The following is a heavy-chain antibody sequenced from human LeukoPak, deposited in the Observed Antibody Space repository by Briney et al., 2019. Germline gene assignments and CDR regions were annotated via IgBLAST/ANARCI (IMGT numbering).Heavy chain of an antibody. J-gene: IGHJ4*02. Sequence: PGGSLRLSCAASGFTFDDYGMSWVRQAPGKGLEWVSGINWNGGSRGYADSVKGRSTISRDNAKNSLYLQMNSLRAEDTALYYCARVQLGYCSSTSCYLDYWGQGTLVTVSS. V-gene: IGHV3-20*04. CDR2: INWNGGSR. D-gene: IGHD2-2*01. CDR3: ARVQLGYCSSTSCYLDY. CDR1: GFTFDDYG.